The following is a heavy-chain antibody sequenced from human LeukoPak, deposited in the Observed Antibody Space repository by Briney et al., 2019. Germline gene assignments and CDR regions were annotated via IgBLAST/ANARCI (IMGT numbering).Heavy chain of an antibody. J-gene: IGHJ6*02. Sequence: ASVKVSCKASGYTFTSYAMNWVRQAPGQGLEWMGWINTNTGNPTYAQGFTGRFVFSLDTSVSTAYLQISSLKAEDTAVYYCARVEVGGIAARYYGMDVWGQGTTVTVSS. CDR2: INTNTGNP. CDR3: ARVEVGGIAARYYGMDV. CDR1: GYTFTSYA. V-gene: IGHV7-4-1*02. D-gene: IGHD6-6*01.